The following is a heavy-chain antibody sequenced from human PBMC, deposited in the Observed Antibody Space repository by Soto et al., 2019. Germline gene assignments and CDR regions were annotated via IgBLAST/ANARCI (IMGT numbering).Heavy chain of an antibody. CDR2: IIPIFGTA. CDR1: GGTFSSYA. CDR3: ARSLDSSGRYGMDV. J-gene: IGHJ6*02. V-gene: IGHV1-69*01. D-gene: IGHD3-22*01. Sequence: QVQLVQSGAEVKKPGSSVKVSCKASGGTFSSYAISWVRQAPGQGLEWMGGIIPIFGTANYAQKFQGRVTITADESTSTAYMELSSLRSEDTAVYYCARSLDSSGRYGMDVWGQGTTVTVSS.